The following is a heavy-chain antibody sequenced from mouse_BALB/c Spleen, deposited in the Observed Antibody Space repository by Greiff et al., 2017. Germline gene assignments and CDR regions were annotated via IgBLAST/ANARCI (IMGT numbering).Heavy chain of an antibody. CDR3: TREYDGYYLRFAY. V-gene: IGHV1-5*01. D-gene: IGHD2-3*01. J-gene: IGHJ3*01. CDR2: IYPGNSDT. CDR1: GYTFTSYW. Sequence: EVHLVESGTVLARPGASVKMSCKASGYTFTSYWMHWVKQRPGQGLEWIGAIYPGNSDTSYNQKFKGKAKLTAVTSTSTAYMELSSLTNEDSAVYYCTREYDGYYLRFAYWGQGTLVTVSA.